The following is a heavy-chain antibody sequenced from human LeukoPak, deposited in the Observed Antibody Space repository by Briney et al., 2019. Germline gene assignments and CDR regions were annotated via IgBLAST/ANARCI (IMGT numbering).Heavy chain of an antibody. Sequence: SETLSLTCTVSGGSISSGGYYWSWIRQHPGKGLEWIGYIYYSGSTYYNPSLKSRVAISVDTSKNQSSLKLSSVTAADTAVYYCAREAGWGDRSFDYLGQATLVTGSS. J-gene: IGHJ4*02. CDR2: IYYSGST. V-gene: IGHV4-31*03. CDR1: GGSISSGGYY. CDR3: AREAGWGDRSFDY. D-gene: IGHD3-22*01.